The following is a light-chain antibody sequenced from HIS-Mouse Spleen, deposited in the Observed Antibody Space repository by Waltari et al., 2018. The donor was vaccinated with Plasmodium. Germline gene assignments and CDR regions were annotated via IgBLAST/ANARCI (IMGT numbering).Light chain of an antibody. CDR2: DVS. Sequence: QSALTQPASVSGSPGQSITISCTGTSSDVGGYNYVSWYQQHPGKGPKRMIDDVSNRPSGVSNRFSGSKSGNTASLTISGLQAEDEADYYCSSYTSSSTLVFGGGTKLTVL. CDR1: SSDVGGYNY. V-gene: IGLV2-14*03. J-gene: IGLJ2*01. CDR3: SSYTSSSTLV.